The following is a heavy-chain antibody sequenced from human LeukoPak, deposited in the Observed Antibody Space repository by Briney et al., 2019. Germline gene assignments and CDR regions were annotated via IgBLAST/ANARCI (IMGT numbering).Heavy chain of an antibody. Sequence: GGSLRLSCAASGFTFSKYAMSWVRQAPGKGLEWVSGISASGDSTYYADSVKGRFTISRDNSKNTLYLQMNSLRAEDTAVYYCAKDMYFYGSGSKAFDIWGQGTMVTVSS. J-gene: IGHJ3*02. CDR3: AKDMYFYGSGSKAFDI. CDR2: ISASGDST. D-gene: IGHD3-10*01. V-gene: IGHV3-23*01. CDR1: GFTFSKYA.